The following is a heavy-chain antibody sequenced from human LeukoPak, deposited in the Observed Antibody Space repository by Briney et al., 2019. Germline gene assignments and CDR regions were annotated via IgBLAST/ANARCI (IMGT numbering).Heavy chain of an antibody. J-gene: IGHJ4*02. CDR1: GGSISSYY. D-gene: IGHD3-3*01. V-gene: IGHV4-59*01. CDR3: ARGVVATGFDF. CDR2: IYYSGST. Sequence: SETLSLTCTVSGGSISSYYWSWIRQPPGKGLEWIGYIYYSGSTNYNPSLKSRVTISVDTSKNQFSLKLSSVTAADTAVYYCARGVVATGFDFWGQGTQVAVSS.